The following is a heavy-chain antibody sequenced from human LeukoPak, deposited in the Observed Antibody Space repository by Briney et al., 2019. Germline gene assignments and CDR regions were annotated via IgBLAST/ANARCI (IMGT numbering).Heavy chain of an antibody. Sequence: GGSLRLSYAASGFTLRSYEMNWVRQAPGKGLERVSYISSSSSYIYYADSVKGRFTISRDNAKNSLYLQMNSLRAEDTAVYYCARVPGYYDILTGYHTPDYWGQGTLVTVSS. CDR1: GFTLRSYE. V-gene: IGHV3-21*05. CDR2: ISSSSSYI. J-gene: IGHJ4*02. D-gene: IGHD3-9*01. CDR3: ARVPGYYDILTGYHTPDY.